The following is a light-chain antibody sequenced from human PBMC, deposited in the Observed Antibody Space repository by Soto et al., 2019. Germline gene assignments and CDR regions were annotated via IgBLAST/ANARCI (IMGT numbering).Light chain of an antibody. J-gene: IGKJ1*01. Sequence: EIVLTQSPGSLSLSPGQRATLSCRASQSVDTTFFAWYQKKPGQAPRLLIYGASKRATGIPDRFSGSGSGTDFTLIISRLEPEDFAVYYCQQYMSSVTFGQGIQVEIK. CDR1: QSVDTTF. CDR3: QQYMSSVT. V-gene: IGKV3-20*01. CDR2: GAS.